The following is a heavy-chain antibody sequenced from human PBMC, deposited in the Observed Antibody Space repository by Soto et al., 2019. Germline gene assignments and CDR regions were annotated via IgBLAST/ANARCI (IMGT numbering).Heavy chain of an antibody. CDR2: ISSNSAYI. V-gene: IGHV3-21*01. D-gene: IGHD6-13*01. CDR3: TRDASRDSSARGWFDP. J-gene: IGHJ5*02. Sequence: GDLKLSLSASGFHIPRFSMKLVRQDPGKGLEWVSTISSNSAYIYYTGALRGRFTISRDNAKNSLHLQMNSLRAEDTAVYYCTRDASRDSSARGWFDPWGPGTLVTGSS. CDR1: GFHIPRFS.